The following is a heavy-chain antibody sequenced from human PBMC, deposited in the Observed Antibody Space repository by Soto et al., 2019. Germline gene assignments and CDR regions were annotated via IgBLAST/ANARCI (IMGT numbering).Heavy chain of an antibody. Sequence: EVQLVESGGGLVQPGGSLRLSCEASGFTFSSYWMSWVRQAPGKGLEWVANIKHDGSDKYYLGSVKGRFTISRDNAKNSLYLQMNSLRDEDTAVYACAREVPAAPSRGPYYDGMDVWGHGTTVTVSS. J-gene: IGHJ6*02. D-gene: IGHD2-2*01. CDR2: IKHDGSDK. CDR3: AREVPAAPSRGPYYDGMDV. V-gene: IGHV3-7*01. CDR1: GFTFSSYW.